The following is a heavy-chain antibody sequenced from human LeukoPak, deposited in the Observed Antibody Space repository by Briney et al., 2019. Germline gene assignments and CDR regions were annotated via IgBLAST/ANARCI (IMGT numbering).Heavy chain of an antibody. V-gene: IGHV3-23*01. J-gene: IGHJ4*02. Sequence: PGGSLRLSCAASGFMFRSSSMSWVRQVPGKGLEWVSTISASAGNIYYADSVKGRFTISRDNSKNTLFLQMNSLRAEDTAIYYCAKRPAAVRGVIPYLDYWGQGTLVTVSS. D-gene: IGHD3-10*02. CDR3: AKRPAAVRGVIPYLDY. CDR1: GFMFRSSS. CDR2: ISASAGNI.